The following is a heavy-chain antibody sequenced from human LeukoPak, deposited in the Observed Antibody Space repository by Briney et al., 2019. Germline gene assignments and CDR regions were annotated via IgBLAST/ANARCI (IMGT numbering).Heavy chain of an antibody. J-gene: IGHJ4*02. D-gene: IGHD2-15*01. CDR1: GFTFSSFW. Sequence: GGSLRLSCAASGFTFSSFWMHWVRQAPGKGLVWVSRINSDASSITYADSVKGRFTISRDNAKNTPYLQMNSLRAEDTAVYYCASGFCSGGSCHTTNSPFDYWGQGTLVTVSS. V-gene: IGHV3-74*01. CDR2: INSDASSI. CDR3: ASGFCSGGSCHTTNSPFDY.